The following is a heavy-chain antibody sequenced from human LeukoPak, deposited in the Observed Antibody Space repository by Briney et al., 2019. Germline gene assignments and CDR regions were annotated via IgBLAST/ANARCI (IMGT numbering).Heavy chain of an antibody. CDR2: IYSSGST. CDR3: ARVGRKYCYGGACFNPLDY. V-gene: IGHV4-4*07. J-gene: IGHJ4*02. CDR1: GDSISSLY. D-gene: IGHD2-21*02. Sequence: SETLSLTCSVSGDSISSLYWSWVRQPAGEGLEWIGRIYSSGSTNYNPSLKSRVIMSVDTSENQFSLKLSSVTAADTAVYYCARVGRKYCYGGACFNPLDYWGQGILVTVSS.